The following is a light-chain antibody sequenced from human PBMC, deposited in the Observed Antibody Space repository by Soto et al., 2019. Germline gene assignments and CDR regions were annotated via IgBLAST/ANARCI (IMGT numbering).Light chain of an antibody. CDR3: EQHGSSRT. Sequence: EIVLTQSPGTLSLSPGERATLSCRASQSVSSSYLAWYQQKPGQAPRLLIYGASSRATGIPDRFSGSGSGTYFTLTIRRLEPEDFAVYYCEQHGSSRTFGQGTKVEIK. CDR2: GAS. V-gene: IGKV3-20*01. CDR1: QSVSSSY. J-gene: IGKJ1*01.